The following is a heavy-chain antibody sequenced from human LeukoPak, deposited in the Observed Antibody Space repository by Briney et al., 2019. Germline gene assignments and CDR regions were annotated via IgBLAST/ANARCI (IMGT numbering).Heavy chain of an antibody. CDR3: ARDSGSYSLNLDY. CDR1: GFTFSSYG. CDR2: ISSSSAHI. J-gene: IGHJ4*02. V-gene: IGHV3-21*01. Sequence: GGSLRLSCAASGFTFSSYGMHWVRQAPGKGLEWVSSISSSSAHISYADSVKGRFTISRDNAKNSLYLQMNSLRPEDSAMYYCARDSGSYSLNLDYWGQGTLVPVSS. D-gene: IGHD1-26*01.